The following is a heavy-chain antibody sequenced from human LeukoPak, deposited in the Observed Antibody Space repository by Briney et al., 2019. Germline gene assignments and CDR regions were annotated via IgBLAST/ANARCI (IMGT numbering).Heavy chain of an antibody. D-gene: IGHD3-16*01. CDR3: ARVRGDFETD. CDR2: RYYSGST. V-gene: IGHV4-59*01. CDR1: GGSISSYY. Sequence: SETLPLTCSVSGGSISSYYWTWIRQPPGKGLEWIGYRYYSGSTTYNPSLKSRVTISVDTSKSQLSLKLISVTAADTAIYYCARVRGDFETDWGQGTLVTVSS. J-gene: IGHJ1*01.